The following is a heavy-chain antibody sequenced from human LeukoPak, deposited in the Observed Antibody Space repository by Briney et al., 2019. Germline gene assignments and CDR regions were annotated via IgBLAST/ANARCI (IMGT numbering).Heavy chain of an antibody. V-gene: IGHV4-34*01. CDR3: ARREPHGDYGGKIRYYYYMDV. CDR1: GGSFSGYY. CDR2: ISHSGNT. Sequence: SETLSLTCGVYGGSFSGYYWSWIRQPPGKGLEWIGEISHSGNTNSNPSLKSRVTMSVDTSKNQFSLKLSSLTAADTAMYYCARREPHGDYGGKIRYYYYMDVWGKGTTITISS. J-gene: IGHJ6*03. D-gene: IGHD4-23*01.